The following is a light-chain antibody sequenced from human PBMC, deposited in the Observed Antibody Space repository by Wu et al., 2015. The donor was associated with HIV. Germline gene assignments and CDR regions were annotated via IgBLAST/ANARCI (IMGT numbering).Light chain of an antibody. V-gene: IGKV3-15*01. CDR1: QSISSN. CDR3: HQYNNWPPRYT. CDR2: GGS. Sequence: EIVLTQSPATLSVSPGERATLSCRASQSISSNLAWYQQKPDQAPRLLIYGGSIRATGIPVRFSGSGSGTEFTLTISRMQSEDFAVYYCHQYNNWPPRYTFGQGTKLGDQT. J-gene: IGKJ2*01.